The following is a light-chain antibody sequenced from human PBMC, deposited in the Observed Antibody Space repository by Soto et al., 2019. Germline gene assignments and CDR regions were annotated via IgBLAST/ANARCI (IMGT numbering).Light chain of an antibody. CDR3: QQYGSSLSIT. Sequence: EIVVTQSPGTLSLSPGESANLSCRASQSVSSSSLAWYQQKPAQATRLLIYGASSRATGIPDRFSGSGSGTDFTLTISRLEPEDFAVYYCQQYGSSLSITFGQGTRLEIK. CDR1: QSVSSSS. CDR2: GAS. V-gene: IGKV3-20*01. J-gene: IGKJ5*01.